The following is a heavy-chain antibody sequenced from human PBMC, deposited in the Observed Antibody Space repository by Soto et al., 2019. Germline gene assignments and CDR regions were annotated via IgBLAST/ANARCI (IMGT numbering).Heavy chain of an antibody. V-gene: IGHV3-48*03. Sequence: GWSLRLSCAASGFTCSSYEVNLVRQAPGKGLEWGSYISSSGSTIYYADSVKGRFTISRDNAKNSLYLQMNSLRAEDTAVYYCAAETEDAFVIWGEGTMVTL. CDR3: AAETEDAFVI. CDR2: ISSSGSTI. CDR1: GFTCSSYE. J-gene: IGHJ3*02.